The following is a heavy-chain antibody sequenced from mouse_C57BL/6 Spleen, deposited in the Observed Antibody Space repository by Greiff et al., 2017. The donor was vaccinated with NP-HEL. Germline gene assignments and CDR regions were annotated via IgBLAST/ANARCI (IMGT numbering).Heavy chain of an antibody. Sequence: QVHVKQSGPELVKPGASVKISCKASGYAFSSSWMNWVKQRPGKGLEWIGRIYPGDGDTNYNGKFKGKATLTADKSSSTAYMQLSSLTSEDSAVYFCARGGSNEAWFAYWGQGTLVTVSA. V-gene: IGHV1-82*01. CDR1: GYAFSSSW. D-gene: IGHD1-1*01. CDR2: IYPGDGDT. J-gene: IGHJ3*01. CDR3: ARGGSNEAWFAY.